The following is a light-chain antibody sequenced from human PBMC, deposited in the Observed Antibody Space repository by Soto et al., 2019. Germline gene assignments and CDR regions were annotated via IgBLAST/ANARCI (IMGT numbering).Light chain of an antibody. J-gene: IGKJ2*01. CDR1: QSVSTSY. CDR3: QQHGSSPYMYP. CDR2: AAS. Sequence: EIVLTQSPGTLSLSPGDSATLSCRTSQSVSTSYLAWYQQKRGQAPRLLIYAASSRATGIPDRFSGSGSGADFTLTISRLEPEDSAVYYCQQHGSSPYMYPFGQGTNLEI. V-gene: IGKV3-20*01.